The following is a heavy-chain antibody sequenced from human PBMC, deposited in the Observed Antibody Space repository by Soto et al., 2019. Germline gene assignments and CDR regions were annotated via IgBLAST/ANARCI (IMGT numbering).Heavy chain of an antibody. Sequence: ASVKVSCQASGSTFSSYAISWVRQAPGQGLEWMGGIIPIFGTANYAQKFHGSVTITADESTSTAYMELSSLRSEDTAVYYCARAPPNSSSWYAEYRRAYYYYGMDVWGQGTTVTVSS. D-gene: IGHD6-13*01. CDR2: IIPIFGTA. J-gene: IGHJ6*02. V-gene: IGHV1-69*13. CDR1: GSTFSSYA. CDR3: ARAPPNSSSWYAEYRRAYYYYGMDV.